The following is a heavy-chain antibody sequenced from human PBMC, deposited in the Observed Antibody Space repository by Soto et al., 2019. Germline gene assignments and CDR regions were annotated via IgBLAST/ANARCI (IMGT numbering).Heavy chain of an antibody. V-gene: IGHV1-18*04. CDR1: GYTFTSYG. CDR2: ISAYNGNT. J-gene: IGHJ4*02. D-gene: IGHD1-26*01. Sequence: QVQLVQSGAEVKKPGASVKVSCKASGYTFTSYGISWVRQAPGQGLEWMGWISAYNGNTNYAQKLQGRVTMTTDTSTSTAYMELRSLRSDDTAVHYCARATTSFGGSYNASRVDDYWGQGTLVTVSS. CDR3: ARATTSFGGSYNASRVDDY.